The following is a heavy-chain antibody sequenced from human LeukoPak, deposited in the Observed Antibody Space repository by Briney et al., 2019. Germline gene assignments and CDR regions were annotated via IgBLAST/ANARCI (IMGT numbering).Heavy chain of an antibody. Sequence: ASVKVSCKASGYTFTSYDINWVRQATGQGLEWMGWISAYNGNTNYAQKLQGRVTMTTGTSTSTAYMELRSLRSDDTAVYYCARGYYDFWSGYYRGSMDVWGKGTTVTVSS. V-gene: IGHV1-18*01. J-gene: IGHJ6*03. CDR3: ARGYYDFWSGYYRGSMDV. CDR2: ISAYNGNT. D-gene: IGHD3-3*01. CDR1: GYTFTSYD.